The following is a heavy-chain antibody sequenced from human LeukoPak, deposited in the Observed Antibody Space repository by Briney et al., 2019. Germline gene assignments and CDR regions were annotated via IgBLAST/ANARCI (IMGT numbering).Heavy chain of an antibody. CDR3: ARGLGIYYGSGSYNY. CDR1: GGSFSGYY. D-gene: IGHD3-10*01. CDR2: INHSGST. Sequence: SETLSLTCAVFGGSFSGYYWSWIRQPPGKGLEWIGEINHSGSTNYNPSLKSRVTISVDTSKNQFSLKLSSVTAADTAVYYCARGLGIYYGSGSYNYWGQGTLVTVSS. V-gene: IGHV4-34*01. J-gene: IGHJ4*02.